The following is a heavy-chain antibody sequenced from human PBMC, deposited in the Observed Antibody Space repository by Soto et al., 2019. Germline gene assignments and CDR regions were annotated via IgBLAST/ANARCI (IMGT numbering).Heavy chain of an antibody. D-gene: IGHD5-12*01. J-gene: IGHJ6*02. V-gene: IGHV1-69*13. CDR1: GGTFSSYA. Sequence: GASVKVSCKASGGTFSSYAISWVRQAPGQGLEWMGGITPIFGTANYAQKFQGRVTITADESTSTAYMELSSLRSEDTAVYYCARDQATTGPDIYYYYGMDVWGQGTTVTVSS. CDR3: ARDQATTGPDIYYYYGMDV. CDR2: ITPIFGTA.